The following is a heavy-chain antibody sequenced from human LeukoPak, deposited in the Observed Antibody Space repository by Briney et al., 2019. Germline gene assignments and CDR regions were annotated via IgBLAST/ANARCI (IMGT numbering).Heavy chain of an antibody. CDR3: ARDQWYYDSSGTPYYYGMDV. Sequence: GGSLRLSCAASGFTFSSYAMHWVRQAPGKGLEWVSVIYSGGSTYYADSVKGRFTISRDNSKNTLYLQMNSLRAEDTAVYYCARDQWYYDSSGTPYYYGMDVWGQGTTVTVSS. J-gene: IGHJ6*02. CDR2: IYSGGST. D-gene: IGHD3-22*01. V-gene: IGHV3-53*01. CDR1: GFTFSSYA.